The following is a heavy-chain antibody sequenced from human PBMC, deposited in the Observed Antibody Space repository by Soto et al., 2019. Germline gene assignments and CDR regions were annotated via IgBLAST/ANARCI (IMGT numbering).Heavy chain of an antibody. J-gene: IGHJ4*02. CDR2: IHNDGSTT. CDR3: ARDNWNSY. Sequence: SRRLYFAASGFTFSSYWMHWVRQAPGKGLMWVSRIHNDGSTTRYADSVKGRFTISRDNAKNTLYLQMSSLRVEDTAVYYCARDNWNSYWGQGTLVTVSS. V-gene: IGHV3-74*01. CDR1: GFTFSSYW. D-gene: IGHD1-7*01.